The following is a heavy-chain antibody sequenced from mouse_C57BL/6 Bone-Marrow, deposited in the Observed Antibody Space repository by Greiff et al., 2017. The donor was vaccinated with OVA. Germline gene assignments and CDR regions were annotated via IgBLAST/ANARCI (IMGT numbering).Heavy chain of an antibody. CDR1: GFTFSSYG. Sequence: EVQRVESGGDLVKPGGSLKLSCAASGFTFSSYGMSWVRQTPDKRLEWVATISSGGSYTYYPDSVKGRCTISRDNAKNTLYLQMSSLKSEDTAMYYCARQGDYSRPFDYWGQGTTLTVSS. V-gene: IGHV5-6*01. CDR2: ISSGGSYT. D-gene: IGHD2-13*01. J-gene: IGHJ2*01. CDR3: ARQGDYSRPFDY.